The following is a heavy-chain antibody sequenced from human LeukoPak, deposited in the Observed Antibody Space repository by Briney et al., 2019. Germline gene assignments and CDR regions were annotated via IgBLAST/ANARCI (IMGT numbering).Heavy chain of an antibody. CDR3: AKEDALFGGLLWFGEVYYYYYMDV. CDR2: ISYDGSNK. D-gene: IGHD3-10*01. V-gene: IGHV3-30*04. Sequence: GGSLRLSCAASGFTFSSYAMHWVRQAPGEGLEWVAVISYDGSNKYYADSVKGRFTISRDNSKNTLYLQMNSLRAEDTAVYYCAKEDALFGGLLWFGEVYYYYYMDVWGKGTTVTVSS. J-gene: IGHJ6*03. CDR1: GFTFSSYA.